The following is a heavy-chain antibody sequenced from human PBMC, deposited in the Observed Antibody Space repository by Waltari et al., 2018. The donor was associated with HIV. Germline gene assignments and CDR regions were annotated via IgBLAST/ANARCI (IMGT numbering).Heavy chain of an antibody. J-gene: IGHJ5*01. CDR1: GFTFRDYA. D-gene: IGHD3-10*01. Sequence: QVHLVESGGGVVQPGRSLRLSCVTSGFTFRDYAFHWVRQAPGQGLEGRAAIIYDGTNQDESKAVGGRFIISRDDATNTLHLQMGSLRDEDTAMYFCAKYGRLRWYGDTGWLDSWGRGSQVTVSS. CDR3: AKYGRLRWYGDTGWLDS. V-gene: IGHV3-30*15. CDR2: IIYDGTNQ.